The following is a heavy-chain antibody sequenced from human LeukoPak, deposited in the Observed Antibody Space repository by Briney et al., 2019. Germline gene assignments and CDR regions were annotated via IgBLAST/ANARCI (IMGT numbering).Heavy chain of an antibody. CDR1: GFTFSSHA. CDR2: IKQDGSEK. Sequence: GGSLRLSCAASGFTFSSHAISWVRQAPGKGLEWVANIKQDGSEKDYVDSVKGRFTISRDNAKNSLYLQMNSLRAEDTAVYYCAKYCGGDCYGMDVWGQGTTVTVSS. V-gene: IGHV3-7*01. D-gene: IGHD2-21*01. CDR3: AKYCGGDCYGMDV. J-gene: IGHJ6*02.